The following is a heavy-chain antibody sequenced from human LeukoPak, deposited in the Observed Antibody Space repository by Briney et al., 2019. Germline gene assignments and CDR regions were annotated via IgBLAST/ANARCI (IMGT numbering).Heavy chain of an antibody. Sequence: ASETLSLTCTVSGGSISSYYWSWIRQPPGKGLEWIGYIYYSGSTNYNPSLKSRVTISVDTSKNQFSLKLSSVTAADTAVYYCARFRDTAMVRSSYYYYGMDVWGQGTTVTVSS. CDR2: IYYSGST. J-gene: IGHJ6*02. V-gene: IGHV4-59*12. D-gene: IGHD5-18*01. CDR1: GGSISSYY. CDR3: ARFRDTAMVRSSYYYYGMDV.